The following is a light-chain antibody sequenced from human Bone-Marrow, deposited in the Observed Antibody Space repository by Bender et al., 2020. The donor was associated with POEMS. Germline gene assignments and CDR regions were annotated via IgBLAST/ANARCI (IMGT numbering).Light chain of an antibody. CDR2: DDR. J-gene: IGLJ2*01. CDR3: QVWDGGNDQVI. V-gene: IGLV3-21*02. CDR1: NIGSQS. Sequence: SYVLTQPPSVSVAPGQTASITCEGNNIGSQSVHWYQQKSGQAPVVVVYDDRDRPSGIPERFSGSDSGDTATLTISGVEAGDEADYYCQVWDGGNDQVIFGGGTRLTVL.